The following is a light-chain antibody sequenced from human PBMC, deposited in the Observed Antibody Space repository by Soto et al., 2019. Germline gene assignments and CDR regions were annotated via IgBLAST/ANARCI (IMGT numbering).Light chain of an antibody. Sequence: EVLLTQSPVTLSLSPGERANLSCTASQSFRGLLAWYQQKTGQAPRILIYDAYNRATGIPPRFSGSGSGTDFNLTISSLEPEDSAVYYCQQRHMWPITFGQGTRLEIK. J-gene: IGKJ5*01. CDR2: DAY. CDR3: QQRHMWPIT. V-gene: IGKV3-11*01. CDR1: QSFRGL.